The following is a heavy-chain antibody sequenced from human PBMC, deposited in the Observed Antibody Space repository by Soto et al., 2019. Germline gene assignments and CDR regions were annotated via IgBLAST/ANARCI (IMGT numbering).Heavy chain of an antibody. Sequence: QVQLVESGGGVVQPGRSLRLSCAASGFTFSSYAMHWVRQAPGKGLEWVAVISYDGSNKYYADSVKGRFTISRDNSKNTVYLQMNSLRAEDTAVYCCAKDSSGWTLEWFDYWGQGTLLTVSS. J-gene: IGHJ4*02. D-gene: IGHD6-19*01. CDR2: ISYDGSNK. V-gene: IGHV3-30*18. CDR1: GFTFSSYA. CDR3: AKDSSGWTLEWFDY.